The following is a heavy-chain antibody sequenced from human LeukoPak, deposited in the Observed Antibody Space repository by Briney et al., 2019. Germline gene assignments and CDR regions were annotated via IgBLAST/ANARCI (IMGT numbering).Heavy chain of an antibody. CDR3: AGNVLRFLEWLLPPDI. V-gene: IGHV3-30-3*01. CDR2: ISYDGSNK. CDR1: GFTFSSYA. D-gene: IGHD3-3*01. J-gene: IGHJ3*02. Sequence: GGSLRLSCAASGFTFSSYAMHWVRQAPGKGLEWVAVISYDGSNKYYADSAKGRFTISRDNSKNTLYLQMNSLRAEDTAVYYCAGNVLRFLEWLLPPDIWGQGTMVTVSS.